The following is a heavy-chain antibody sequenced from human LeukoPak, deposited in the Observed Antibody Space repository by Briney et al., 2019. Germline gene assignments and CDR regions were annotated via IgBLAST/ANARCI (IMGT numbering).Heavy chain of an antibody. CDR2: LSWDDYK. J-gene: IGHJ4*02. CDR1: GFSLTTNGVG. CDR3: AHSGYNSGFYFDY. V-gene: IGHV2-5*02. D-gene: IGHD6-19*01. Sequence: SGPTLVRPTQTLTLTCTFSGFSLTTNGVGVAWIRQPPGKALEWLALLSWDDYKRSSPSLRSRPAITKDTSKNQVVRTTTDMDPVDTATYFCAHSGYNSGFYFDYWGQGTLVTVSS.